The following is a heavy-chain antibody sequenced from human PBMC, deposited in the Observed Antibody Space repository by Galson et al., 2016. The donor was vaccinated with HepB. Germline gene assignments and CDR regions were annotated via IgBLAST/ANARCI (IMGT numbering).Heavy chain of an antibody. CDR1: GFTFHNHA. J-gene: IGHJ4*01. CDR3: ARDNRSAKLPYYYNY. D-gene: IGHD4-23*01. Sequence: SLRLSCAVSGFTFHNHAMSWVRQAPGKGLEWVSGVSGSGGITYYADSVKGRFTISRDNSKNVLYLHMSSLRAEDTAVYYCARDNRSAKLPYYYNYWGQGTLITVSS. V-gene: IGHV3-23*01. CDR2: VSGSGGIT.